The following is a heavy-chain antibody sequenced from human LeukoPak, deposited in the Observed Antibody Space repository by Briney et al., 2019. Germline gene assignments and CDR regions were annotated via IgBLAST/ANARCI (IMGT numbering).Heavy chain of an antibody. V-gene: IGHV3-23*01. CDR1: GFAFNNYA. J-gene: IGHJ4*02. Sequence: GGSLRLSCAASGFAFNNYAMTWVRQAPGKGLQWVSTISSSGDNGDNTYYADSVKGRFTVSRDNSKDTVYLQMNNLRPEDTAVYYCAREIFGSGSYPDFWGQGTLVTVSS. D-gene: IGHD3-10*01. CDR3: AREIFGSGSYPDF. CDR2: ISSSGDNGDNT.